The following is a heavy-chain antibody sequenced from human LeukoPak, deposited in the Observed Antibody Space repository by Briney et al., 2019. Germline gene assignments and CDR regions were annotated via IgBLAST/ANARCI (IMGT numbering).Heavy chain of an antibody. CDR3: ARLIFRDGLDY. V-gene: IGHV4-59*08. Sequence: SETLSLTCTVSGGSISSFYWSWIRRPPGQGLEWIGYIYYTGSTSYNPSLKSRVTISVDTSKNQFSLKLSSVTAADTAVCYCARLIFRDGLDYWGQGTLVTVSS. CDR1: GGSISSFY. J-gene: IGHJ4*02. CDR2: IYYTGST. D-gene: IGHD5-24*01.